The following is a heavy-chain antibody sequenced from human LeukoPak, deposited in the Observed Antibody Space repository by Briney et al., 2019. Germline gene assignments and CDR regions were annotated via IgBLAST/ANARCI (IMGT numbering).Heavy chain of an antibody. CDR2: IIPIFGTA. CDR3: ARGDSSGWHFDY. CDR1: GGTFSSYA. J-gene: IGHJ4*02. D-gene: IGHD6-19*01. V-gene: IGHV1-69*05. Sequence: SVKVSCKASGGTFSSYAISWVRQAPGQGLEWMGRIIPIFGTANYAQKFQGRVTITTDESTSTAYMELSSLRSEDTAVYYCARGDSSGWHFDYWGQGTLVTVSS.